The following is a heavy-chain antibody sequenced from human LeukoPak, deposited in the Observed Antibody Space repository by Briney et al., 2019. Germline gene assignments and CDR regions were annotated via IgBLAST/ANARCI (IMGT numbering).Heavy chain of an antibody. D-gene: IGHD1-26*01. CDR2: ITGTGGST. CDR1: GFTFASYA. CDR3: AKNAGWAYYFDY. Sequence: GGSLRLSCAASGFTFASYAMSWVRQAPGKGLEWVSCITGTGGSTYYADSVKGRFTISRDNSKNTVYLQMNSLRDEDTAVYYCAKNAGWAYYFDYWGQGTLVTVSS. V-gene: IGHV3-23*01. J-gene: IGHJ4*02.